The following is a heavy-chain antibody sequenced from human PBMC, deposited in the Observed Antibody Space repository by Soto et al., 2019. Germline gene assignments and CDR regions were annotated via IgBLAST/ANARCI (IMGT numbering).Heavy chain of an antibody. V-gene: IGHV3-72*01. CDR1: GFTFSDHY. J-gene: IGHJ4*02. Sequence: EVQLVESGGGLVQPGGSLRLSCVVSGFTFSDHYMDWVRQAPGKGLEWVGRIRNKANSYTTVYAASVKGRFTISRDDSKNSMYLQMTSLKIEDTAVYYCVRAPNSRYLLTTWDYWCQGTLVTVSS. CDR2: IRNKANSYTT. CDR3: VRAPNSRYLLTTWDY. D-gene: IGHD1-1*01.